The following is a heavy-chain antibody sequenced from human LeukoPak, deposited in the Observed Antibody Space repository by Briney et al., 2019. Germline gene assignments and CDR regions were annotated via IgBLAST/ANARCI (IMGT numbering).Heavy chain of an antibody. D-gene: IGHD5-18*01. CDR3: ARDEWGYSYFDY. V-gene: IGHV1-18*01. Sequence: ASVKVSCKASGYTFTSYGISWVRQAPGQGLEWMGWISAYNGNTNYAQKIQGRVTMTTDTSTSTAYMELRSLRSDDTAVYYCARDEWGYSYFDYWGQGTLVTVSS. CDR1: GYTFTSYG. CDR2: ISAYNGNT. J-gene: IGHJ4*02.